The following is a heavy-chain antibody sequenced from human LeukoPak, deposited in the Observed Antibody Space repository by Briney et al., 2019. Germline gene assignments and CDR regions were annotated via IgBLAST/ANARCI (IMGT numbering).Heavy chain of an antibody. CDR2: LYTNEKT. CDR1: GYSIGSGRYY. Sequence: SETLSLTCRVSGYSIGSGRYYWTWIRQPAGKGLQWIGRLYTNEKTNYNPSLESRVSISVDTSKTQFFLKLTSVTAADTAVYFCARGVVTDDYYMDVWGKGTAITASS. J-gene: IGHJ6*03. CDR3: ARGVVTDDYYMDV. V-gene: IGHV4-61*02. D-gene: IGHD2-21*02.